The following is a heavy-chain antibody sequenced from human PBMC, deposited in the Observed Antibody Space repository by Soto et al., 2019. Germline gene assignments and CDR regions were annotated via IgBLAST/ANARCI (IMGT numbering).Heavy chain of an antibody. CDR3: VGEVAFQLIY. D-gene: IGHD2-2*01. V-gene: IGHV3-48*01. Sequence: PGGSLRLSCAASGFTFSTHSMNWVRQAPGKGLEWISYITSSDVTMYADSVKGRFTISGDNAKNSLYLQMNSLRAEDTAVYFCVGEVAFQLIYWGQGTLVTVSS. CDR1: GFTFSTHS. CDR2: ITSSDVTM. J-gene: IGHJ4*02.